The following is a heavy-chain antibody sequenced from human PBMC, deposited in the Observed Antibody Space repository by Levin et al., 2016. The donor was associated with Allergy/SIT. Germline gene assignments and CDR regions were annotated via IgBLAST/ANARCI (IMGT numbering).Heavy chain of an antibody. CDR1: GYTFTSYD. J-gene: IGHJ5*02. V-gene: IGHV1-8*01. CDR3: ARAGDDYGDSITGFDP. D-gene: IGHD4-17*01. Sequence: ASVKVSCKASGYTFTSYDINWVRQATGQGLEWMGWMNPNSGNTGYAQKFQGRVTMTRNTSISTAYMELSSLRSEDTAVYYCARAGDDYGDSITGFDPWGQGTLVTVSS. CDR2: MNPNSGNT.